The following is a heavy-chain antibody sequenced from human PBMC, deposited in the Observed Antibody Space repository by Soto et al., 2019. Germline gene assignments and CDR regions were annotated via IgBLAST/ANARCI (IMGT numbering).Heavy chain of an antibody. D-gene: IGHD1-26*01. CDR2: IYSGGST. Sequence: GGSLRPSSAASGFTVSSTYSSWVRRALGKGLEWVSVIYSGGSTSYADSVKGRFTISRDNSNNTLDLQTNSLRAEATAVYDCGSDIVGGTAYCGHGTLVTV. CDR1: GFTVSSTY. CDR3: GSDIVGGTAY. V-gene: IGHV3-53*01. J-gene: IGHJ4*01.